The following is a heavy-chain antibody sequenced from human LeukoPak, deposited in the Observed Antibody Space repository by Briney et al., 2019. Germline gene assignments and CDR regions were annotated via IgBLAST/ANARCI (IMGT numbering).Heavy chain of an antibody. CDR1: GFTFSSYA. CDR2: ISSRSGTI. Sequence: GGSLRLSCAASGFTFSSYAMSWVRQAPGKGLEWVSYISSRSGTIYYGGSVMGRFTISRDNAKNSLYLQMNSLRAEDTAVYYCARDYSGGFSGMDVWGQGTTVTVSS. CDR3: ARDYSGGFSGMDV. D-gene: IGHD1-26*01. V-gene: IGHV3-48*04. J-gene: IGHJ6*02.